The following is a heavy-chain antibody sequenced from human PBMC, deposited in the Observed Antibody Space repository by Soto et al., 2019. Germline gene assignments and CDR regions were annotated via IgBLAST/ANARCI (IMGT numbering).Heavy chain of an antibody. CDR3: ARERNNYQEFFQN. D-gene: IGHD2-2*01. J-gene: IGHJ1*01. Sequence: ASVKVSCKTSGYPFPSFEVHWIRQAPGQRPEWMGGISNAGSGNTKYSQKFQDRLTITGDKRATTVYMALNSLTSEDTATYYCARERNNYQEFFQNWGQWTHVTV. V-gene: IGHV1-3*01. CDR2: ISNAGSGNT. CDR1: GYPFPSFE.